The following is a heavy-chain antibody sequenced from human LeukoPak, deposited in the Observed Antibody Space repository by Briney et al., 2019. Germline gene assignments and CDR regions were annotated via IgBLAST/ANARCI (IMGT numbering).Heavy chain of an antibody. CDR2: ISWDGGST. CDR3: AKDRFPGRWLRDPYYYYYMDV. V-gene: IGHV3-43*01. CDR1: GFTFDDYT. Sequence: TGGSLRLSCAASGFTFDDYTMHWVRQAPGKGLEWVSLISWDGGSTYYADSVKGRFTISRDNSKNSLYLQMNSLRTEDTALYYCAKDRFPGRWLRDPYYYYYMDVWGKGTTVTVSS. J-gene: IGHJ6*03. D-gene: IGHD5-12*01.